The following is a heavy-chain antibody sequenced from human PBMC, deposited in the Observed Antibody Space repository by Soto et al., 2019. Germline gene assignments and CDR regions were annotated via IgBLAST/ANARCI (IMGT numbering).Heavy chain of an antibody. Sequence: EVQLVESGGGLVQPGGSLRLSCAASGFTVTSSYISWVRQAPGKRLEWVSTIYSSGSTYYADSVRGRFIISRDISENTVDMQMNSLTVEDTAVYYCAREASGRCWWSQGSFESWGQGTLVTVSS. CDR2: IYSSGST. V-gene: IGHV3-66*01. D-gene: IGHD2-8*02. J-gene: IGHJ5*01. CDR3: AREASGRCWWSQGSFES. CDR1: GFTVTSSY.